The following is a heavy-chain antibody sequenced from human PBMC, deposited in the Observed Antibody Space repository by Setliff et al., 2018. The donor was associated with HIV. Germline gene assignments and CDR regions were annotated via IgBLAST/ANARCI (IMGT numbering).Heavy chain of an antibody. CDR3: AKEPKLGGIAAPFDY. CDR1: GLTFSTYA. V-gene: IGHV3-23*01. J-gene: IGHJ4*02. Sequence: GSLRLSCAASGLTFSTYAMNWVRQGPGRELEWVSAIRGNGVDRFYTDSVRGRFTISRDNSKNTLYLQMNSLRVEDTAVYYCAKEPKLGGIAAPFDYWGQGTLVTVSS. D-gene: IGHD6-6*01. CDR2: IRGNGVDR.